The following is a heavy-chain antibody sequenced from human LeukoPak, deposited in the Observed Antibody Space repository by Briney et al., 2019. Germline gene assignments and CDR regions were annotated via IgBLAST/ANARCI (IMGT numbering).Heavy chain of an antibody. CDR2: ISSSSSYI. CDR1: GFTFSSYS. J-gene: IGHJ3*02. D-gene: IGHD3-3*01. V-gene: IGHV3-21*01. CDR3: ARITIFGVVMRAFDI. Sequence: GGSLRLSCAASGFTFSSYSMTWVRQAPGKGLEWVSSISSSSSYIYYADSVKGRFTISRDNAKNSLYLQMNSLRAEDTAVYYCARITIFGVVMRAFDIWGQGTMVTVSS.